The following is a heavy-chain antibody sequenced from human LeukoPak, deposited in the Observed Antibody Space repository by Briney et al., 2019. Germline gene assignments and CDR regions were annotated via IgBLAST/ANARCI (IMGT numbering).Heavy chain of an antibody. Sequence: PGRSLRLSCAASGFTFSSYATHWVRQAPGKGLEWVAVISYDGSNKYYADSVKGRFTISRDNSKNTLYLQMNSLRAEDTAVYYCAREDSDIVVVVAALADYWGQGTLVTVSS. CDR2: ISYDGSNK. CDR1: GFTFSSYA. CDR3: AREDSDIVVVVAALADY. J-gene: IGHJ4*02. D-gene: IGHD2-15*01. V-gene: IGHV3-30*01.